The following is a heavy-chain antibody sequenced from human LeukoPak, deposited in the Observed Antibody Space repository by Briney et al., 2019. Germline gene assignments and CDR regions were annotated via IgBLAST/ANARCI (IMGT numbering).Heavy chain of an antibody. CDR3: ARRDTAMGADLDY. CDR1: GFTFNTYA. CDR2: ISNSGGST. V-gene: IGHV3-23*01. D-gene: IGHD5-18*01. Sequence: PGESLRLACAASGFTFNTYAMTWVRQAPGKGLEWVSSISNSGGSTYYADSVKGRFTISRDNSKNTLYLQMNSLRAEDTAVYYCARRDTAMGADLDYWGQGTLVTVSS. J-gene: IGHJ4*02.